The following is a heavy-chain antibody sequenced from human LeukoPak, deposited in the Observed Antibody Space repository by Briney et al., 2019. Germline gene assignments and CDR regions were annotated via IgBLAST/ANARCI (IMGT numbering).Heavy chain of an antibody. V-gene: IGHV3-7*01. Sequence: GGSLRLSCAASGFSFSDYWMSWVRQAPGKGLEWVANIKQDGSEKYYVDSVKGRVTISRDNAKNSLYLQMNSLRAEDTAVYYCARDQGSSWFDYWGQGTLVTVSS. J-gene: IGHJ4*02. CDR2: IKQDGSEK. CDR3: ARDQGSSWFDY. D-gene: IGHD6-13*01. CDR1: GFSFSDYW.